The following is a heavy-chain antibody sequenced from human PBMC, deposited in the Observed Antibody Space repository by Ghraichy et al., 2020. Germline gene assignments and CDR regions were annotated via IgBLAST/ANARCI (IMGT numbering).Heavy chain of an antibody. Sequence: GGSLRLSCAASGFTFSSYSMNWVRQAPGKGLEWVSYISSSSSTIYYADSVKGRFTISRDNAKNSLYLQMNSLRDEDTAVYYCARDYSPMKWLLSEDYYYYYMDVWGKGTTVTVSS. CDR2: ISSSSSTI. CDR1: GFTFSSYS. D-gene: IGHD3-3*01. V-gene: IGHV3-48*02. J-gene: IGHJ6*03. CDR3: ARDYSPMKWLLSEDYYYYYMDV.